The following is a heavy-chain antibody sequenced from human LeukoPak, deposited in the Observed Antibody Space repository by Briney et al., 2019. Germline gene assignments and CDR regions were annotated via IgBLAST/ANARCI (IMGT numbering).Heavy chain of an antibody. CDR3: ARLSRYCSSTSCFYYYYYMDV. CDR2: IYYSGST. V-gene: IGHV4-39*01. J-gene: IGHJ6*03. CDR1: GSSISSSSYY. D-gene: IGHD2-2*01. Sequence: SETLSLTCTVSGSSISSSSYYWGWIRQPPGKGLEWIGSIYYSGSTYYNPSLKSRVTISVDTSKNQFSLKLSSVTAADTAVYYCARLSRYCSSTSCFYYYYYMDVWGKGTTVTVSS.